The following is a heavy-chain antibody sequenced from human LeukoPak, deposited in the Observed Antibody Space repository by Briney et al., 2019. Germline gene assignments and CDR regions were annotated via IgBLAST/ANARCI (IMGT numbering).Heavy chain of an antibody. CDR3: ARKGDYDSSGYMDV. J-gene: IGHJ6*03. Sequence: GGSLRLSCAASRFTFSTSEMNWVRQAPGKGLEWVSYISSSGGTIYYADPVKGRLTISRDNAKNSLYLQMNSLRAEDTAVYYCARKGDYDSSGYMDVWGKGTTVTVSS. V-gene: IGHV3-48*03. CDR1: RFTFSTSE. CDR2: ISSSGGTI. D-gene: IGHD3-22*01.